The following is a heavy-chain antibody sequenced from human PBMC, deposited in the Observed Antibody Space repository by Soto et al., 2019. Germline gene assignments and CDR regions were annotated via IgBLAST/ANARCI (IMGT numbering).Heavy chain of an antibody. CDR3: ARQHPLDSRVWYD. J-gene: IGHJ4*02. V-gene: IGHV5-51*01. CDR1: GDSFTWFW. Sequence: GESLKISCNVFGDSFTWFWVGWVRQVPGKGLEWVASIYPRDSDVRYNPSFQGQVTISADRSTTTAYLQWSSLKASDTAIYYCARQHPLDSRVWYDWGQGTLVTVSS. CDR2: IYPRDSDV. D-gene: IGHD6-19*01.